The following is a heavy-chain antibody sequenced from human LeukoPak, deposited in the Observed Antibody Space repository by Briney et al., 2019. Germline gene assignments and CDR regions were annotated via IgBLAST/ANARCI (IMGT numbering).Heavy chain of an antibody. J-gene: IGHJ4*02. CDR3: ARVAADPYYDFWSGYANYFDY. V-gene: IGHV4-39*07. D-gene: IGHD3-3*01. Sequence: SETLSLTCTVSGGSFSSSNYYWGWIRQPPGKGLEWIGSIYYSGSTYYNPSLKSRVTISIDTSKNQFSLKLSSVTAADTAVFYCARVAADPYYDFWSGYANYFDYWGQGTLVTVSS. CDR2: IYYSGST. CDR1: GGSFSSSNYY.